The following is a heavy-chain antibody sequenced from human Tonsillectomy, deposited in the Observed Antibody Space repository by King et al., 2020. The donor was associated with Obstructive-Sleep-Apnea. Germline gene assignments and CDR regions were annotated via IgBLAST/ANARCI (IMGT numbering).Heavy chain of an antibody. CDR2: IVVGSGNT. J-gene: IGHJ5*02. D-gene: IGHD3-16*01. V-gene: IGHV1-58*01. CDR1: GFTFTISA. CDR3: AAEGDGS. Sequence: QLVQSGPEVKKPGTSVKVSCKASGFTFTISAVQWVRQARGQRLEWIGWIVVGSGNTNYAQKFQERVTITRDMSTRTAYMELSSLRSEDTAVYYCAAEGDGSWGQGTLVTVSS.